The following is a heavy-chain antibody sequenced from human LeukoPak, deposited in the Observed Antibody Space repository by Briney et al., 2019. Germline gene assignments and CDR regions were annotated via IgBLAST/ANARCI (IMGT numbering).Heavy chain of an antibody. Sequence: PGGSLRLSCAASGFTFSSYSMNWVRQAPGKGLEWIGEIYHSGSTNYNPSLKSRVTISLDKSKNQFSLTLNSVTAADTAVYYCARTYYYYMDVWGKGTTVTV. CDR3: ARTYYYYMDV. J-gene: IGHJ6*03. CDR1: GFTFSSYSM. V-gene: IGHV4-4*02. CDR2: IYHSGST.